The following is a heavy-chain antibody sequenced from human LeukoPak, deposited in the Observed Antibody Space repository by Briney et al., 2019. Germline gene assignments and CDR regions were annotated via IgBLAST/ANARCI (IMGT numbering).Heavy chain of an antibody. CDR2: ISGSGGST. CDR1: GFTFSSYA. V-gene: IGHV3-23*01. CDR3: AKDRVRGYSYGYEADY. D-gene: IGHD5-18*01. J-gene: IGHJ4*02. Sequence: PSGGSLRLSRAASGFTFSSYAMSWVRQAPGKGLEWVSAISGSGGSTYYADSVKGRFTISRDNSKNTLYLQMNSLRAEDTAVYYCAKDRVRGYSYGYEADYWGQGTLVTVSS.